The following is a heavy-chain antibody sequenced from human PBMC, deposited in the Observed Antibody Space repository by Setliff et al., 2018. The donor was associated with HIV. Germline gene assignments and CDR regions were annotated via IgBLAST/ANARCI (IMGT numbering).Heavy chain of an antibody. CDR2: IYATGGT. Sequence: SETLSLTCTVSGGSISSGSYYWSWIRQPAGKGLEWIGRIYATGGTNYNPSLKSRVTISLATSTNQFSLRLTSVTAADTAVYYCARLVSSSSKFDSWGQGTLVTVSS. CDR3: ARLVSSSSKFDS. J-gene: IGHJ4*02. D-gene: IGHD6-6*01. V-gene: IGHV4-61*02. CDR1: GGSISSGSYY.